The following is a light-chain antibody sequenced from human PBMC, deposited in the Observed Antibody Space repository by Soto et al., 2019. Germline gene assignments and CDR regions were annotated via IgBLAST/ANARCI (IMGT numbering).Light chain of an antibody. Sequence: DIQMTQSPSSLSASVGDRVTITCRASQGITNYLNWYQLKPGKAPELLIYAASSLQSGVPSRFSGSGSRTDFTLTISSLQPEDFATYYCQQSFGTPQITFGGGTKVEIK. CDR1: QGITNY. J-gene: IGKJ4*01. CDR2: AAS. CDR3: QQSFGTPQIT. V-gene: IGKV1-39*01.